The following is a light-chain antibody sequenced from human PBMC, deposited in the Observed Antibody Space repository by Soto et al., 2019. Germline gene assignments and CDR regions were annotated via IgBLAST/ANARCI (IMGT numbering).Light chain of an antibody. J-gene: IGKJ4*01. CDR3: QQRSGWPLT. CDR2: DAS. V-gene: IGKV3-11*01. CDR1: QGVGRF. Sequence: EIGLTQSPATLSLSPGERAALSCRASQGVGRFLAWYQQKPGQAPRLLIYDASNRATGIPARFSGSGSGTDFTLAINNLEPEDFAVYYCQQRSGWPLTFGGGTKVEIK.